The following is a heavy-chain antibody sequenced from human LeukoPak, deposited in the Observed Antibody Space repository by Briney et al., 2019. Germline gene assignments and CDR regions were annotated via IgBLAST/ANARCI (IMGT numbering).Heavy chain of an antibody. CDR3: ARHVEHAAYFHH. D-gene: IGHD1/OR15-1a*01. J-gene: IGHJ4*02. CDR2: IANSGDA. CDR1: GVSISDFH. V-gene: IGHV4-59*08. Sequence: SETLSLTCTVAGVSISDFHWSWLRQSPEKGLEWIGWIANSGDANYNPSLESRLAMSAETTKRQLSLRVTSVTDADTAVYYCARHVEHAAYFHHWGQGILVTVSS.